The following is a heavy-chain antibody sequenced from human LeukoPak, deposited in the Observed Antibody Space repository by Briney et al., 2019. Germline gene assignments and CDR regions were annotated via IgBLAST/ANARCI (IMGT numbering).Heavy chain of an antibody. D-gene: IGHD4-17*01. CDR1: GGTFSSYA. Sequence: SVKVSCKASGGTFSSYAISWVRQAPGQGLEWMGRVIPILGIANYAQKFQGRVTITADKSTSTAYMELSSLRSEDTAVYYCARAVTTYSDYYYYGMDVWGQGTTVTVSS. V-gene: IGHV1-69*04. J-gene: IGHJ6*02. CDR2: VIPILGIA. CDR3: ARAVTTYSDYYYYGMDV.